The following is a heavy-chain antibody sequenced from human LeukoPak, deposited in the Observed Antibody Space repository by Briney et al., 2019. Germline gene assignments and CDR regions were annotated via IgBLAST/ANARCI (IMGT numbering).Heavy chain of an antibody. V-gene: IGHV3-30*04. Sequence: PGGSLRLSCAASGFTFSSYAMHWVRQAPGKGLEGVAVISYDGSNKYYADSVKGRFTISRDNSKNTLYLQMNSLRAEDTAVYYCARAGSAAGTFDYWGQGTLVTVSS. CDR3: ARAGSAAGTFDY. J-gene: IGHJ4*02. CDR2: ISYDGSNK. CDR1: GFTFSSYA. D-gene: IGHD6-13*01.